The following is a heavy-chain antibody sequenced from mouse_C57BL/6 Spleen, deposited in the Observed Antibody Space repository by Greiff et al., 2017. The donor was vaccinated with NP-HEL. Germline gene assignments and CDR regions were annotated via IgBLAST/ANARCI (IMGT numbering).Heavy chain of an antibody. CDR3: AKNYYYGSSWFAY. Sequence: QVQLKESGPGLVQPSQSLSITCTVSGFSLTSYGVHWVRQPPGKGLEWLGVIWSGGSTDYNAAFISRLSMSKDNSKSQVFFKMNSLQADDTAIYYCAKNYYYGSSWFAYWGQGTLVTVSA. V-gene: IGHV2-4*01. J-gene: IGHJ3*01. CDR2: IWSGGST. D-gene: IGHD1-1*01. CDR1: GFSLTSYG.